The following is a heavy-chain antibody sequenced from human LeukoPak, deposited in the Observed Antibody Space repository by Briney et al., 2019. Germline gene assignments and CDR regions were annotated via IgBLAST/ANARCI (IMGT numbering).Heavy chain of an antibody. CDR2: ISSSGDNT. D-gene: IGHD2-2*01. CDR3: VKGGPYCSTVTCHFNDY. J-gene: IGHJ4*02. CDR1: GFPFSDYV. V-gene: IGHV3-23*01. Sequence: GSLRLSCAASGFPFSDYVMSWVRQAPGKGLEWVSGISSSGDNTYYSDSVKARFTISRDNSKNTLYVQMNSLRAEDTAVYYCVKGGPYCSTVTCHFNDYWGQGTLVTVSS.